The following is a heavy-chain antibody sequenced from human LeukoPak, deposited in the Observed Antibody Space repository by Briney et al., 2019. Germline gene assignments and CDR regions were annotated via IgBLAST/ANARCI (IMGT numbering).Heavy chain of an antibody. CDR3: ARDRHDILTGYYT. J-gene: IGHJ4*02. CDR1: GLSISDQY. CDR2: IQGGGNI. V-gene: IGHV3-53*01. Sequence: GGSLRLSCAASGLSISDQYMSWVRQAPGKGLEWVSIIQGGGNIYYADSVKGRITVSRDNSKNTVYLQMNSLRAEDTAVYYCARDRHDILTGYYTWGQGTLVTVSS. D-gene: IGHD3-9*01.